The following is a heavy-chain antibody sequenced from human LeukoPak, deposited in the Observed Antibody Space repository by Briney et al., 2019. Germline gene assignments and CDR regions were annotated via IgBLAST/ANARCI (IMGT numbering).Heavy chain of an antibody. D-gene: IGHD2-2*02. CDR3: AKDQEHCSSTSCYTIYYYYGMDV. Sequence: PEGSLRLSCAASGFTFSSYAMSWVRQAPGKGLEWVSAISGSGGSTYYADSVKGRFTISRDNSKNTLYLQMNSLRAEDTAVYYCAKDQEHCSSTSCYTIYYYYGMDVWAKEPRSPSP. J-gene: IGHJ6*02. CDR1: GFTFSSYA. CDR2: ISGSGGST. V-gene: IGHV3-23*01.